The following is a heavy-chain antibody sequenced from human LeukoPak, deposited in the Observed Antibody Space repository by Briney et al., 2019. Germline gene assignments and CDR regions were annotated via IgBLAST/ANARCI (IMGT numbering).Heavy chain of an antibody. V-gene: IGHV3-23*01. Sequence: GGSLRLSCAASGFTFTTYAMSWVRQAPGKGLEWVSTISGSGGSTYYADSVKGRFSISRDNSKSTVFLQMNNLRGGDTATYFCAKERFSEFDYWGQGILVTVSS. CDR3: AKERFSEFDY. CDR2: ISGSGGST. CDR1: GFTFTTYA. D-gene: IGHD3-3*01. J-gene: IGHJ4*02.